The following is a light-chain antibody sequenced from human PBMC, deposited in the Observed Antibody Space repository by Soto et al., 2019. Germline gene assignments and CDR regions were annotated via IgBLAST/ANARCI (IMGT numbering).Light chain of an antibody. CDR1: QTVLYSSNNKNY. V-gene: IGKV4-1*01. J-gene: IGKJ2*01. Sequence: DIVMTQSPDSLAVSLGERATIYCKSSQTVLYSSNNKNYLAWYLQKPGQPPKLLIYWASTRESGVPDRFSGSGSGTDFTLTISSLQAEDVAVYYCQQYYSTPHTFGQGTKLEIK. CDR2: WAS. CDR3: QQYYSTPHT.